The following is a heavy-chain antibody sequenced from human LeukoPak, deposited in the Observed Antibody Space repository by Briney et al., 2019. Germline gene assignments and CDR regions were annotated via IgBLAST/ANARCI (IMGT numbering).Heavy chain of an antibody. CDR1: GFGFSSFA. Sequence: GGSLRLSCAASGFGFSSFAMTWVRQAPGKGLEWVAVIWYDGSNKYYADSVKGRFTISRDNSKNTLYLQMNSLRAEDTAVYYCAKQVASSWYFDYWGQGTLVTVSS. D-gene: IGHD6-13*01. J-gene: IGHJ4*02. V-gene: IGHV3-33*06. CDR3: AKQVASSWYFDY. CDR2: IWYDGSNK.